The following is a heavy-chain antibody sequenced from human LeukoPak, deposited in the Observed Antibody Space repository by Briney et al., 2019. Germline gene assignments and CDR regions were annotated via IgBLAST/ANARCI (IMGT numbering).Heavy chain of an antibody. J-gene: IGHJ4*02. Sequence: PGGSLRLSCAASGFTFSDHYMDWVRQAPGKGLEWVGRTRNKVKSYTTEYVASVKGRFTISRDDSKNSLYLQMNSLKTEDTAVYYCARGYCRSTTSCYFDYWGQGALVTVSS. V-gene: IGHV3-72*01. CDR2: TRNKVKSYTT. D-gene: IGHD2-2*01. CDR3: ARGYCRSTTSCYFDY. CDR1: GFTFSDHY.